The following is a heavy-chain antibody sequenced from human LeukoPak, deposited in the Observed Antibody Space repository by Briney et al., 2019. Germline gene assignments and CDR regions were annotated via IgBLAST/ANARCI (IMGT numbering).Heavy chain of an antibody. CDR3: ARDPTELSSNFDY. J-gene: IGHJ4*02. Sequence: GGSLRLSCAASGFTFSSYAMHWVRQAPGKGLEWVAVISYDGSNKYYADSVKGRFTISRDNSKDTLYLQMNSLRAEDTAVYYCARDPTELSSNFDYWGQGTLVTVSS. V-gene: IGHV3-30*04. D-gene: IGHD3-16*02. CDR2: ISYDGSNK. CDR1: GFTFSSYA.